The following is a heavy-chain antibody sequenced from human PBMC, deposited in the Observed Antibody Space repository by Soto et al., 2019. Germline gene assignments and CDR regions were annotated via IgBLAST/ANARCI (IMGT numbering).Heavy chain of an antibody. Sequence: QVQLVQSGAEVKKPGASVKVSCKASGYTFTTYGISWVRQAPGQGLEWMGWISAYSGSTKFAQKLLGRVTMTTDTSTTTAYMELRSLTSDDTAVYYCARDFTKSSSWPYYFDYWGQGTLVTVSS. CDR1: GYTFTTYG. D-gene: IGHD6-13*01. V-gene: IGHV1-18*01. J-gene: IGHJ4*02. CDR2: ISAYSGST. CDR3: ARDFTKSSSWPYYFDY.